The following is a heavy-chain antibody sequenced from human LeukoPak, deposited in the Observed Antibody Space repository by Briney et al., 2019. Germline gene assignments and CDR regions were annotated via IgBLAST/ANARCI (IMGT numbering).Heavy chain of an antibody. V-gene: IGHV1-46*01. CDR2: FNPSGGST. Sequence: ASVKVSCKASGYTFTSYYMHWVRQAPGQGLEWMGVFNPSGGSTSYAQKFQGRVTMTRNTSISTAYMELSSLRSEDTAVYYCARAPWFGDYPTDYWGQGTLVTVSS. D-gene: IGHD3-10*01. J-gene: IGHJ4*02. CDR3: ARAPWFGDYPTDY. CDR1: GYTFTSYY.